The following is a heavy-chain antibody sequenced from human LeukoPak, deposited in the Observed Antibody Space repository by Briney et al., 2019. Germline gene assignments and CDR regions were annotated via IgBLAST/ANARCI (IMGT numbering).Heavy chain of an antibody. CDR2: ICGRGITT. CDR1: GFTFSSYG. Sequence: PGRSLRLSCVASGFTFSSYGMHWVRQAPGKGLEWISYICGRGITTFYADSVKGRFTISRDDAKNLLYLQMNSLRVEDTAVYYCARDLYYFGLGNYVPGLPDYWGQGTLVTVSS. J-gene: IGHJ4*02. D-gene: IGHD3-10*01. CDR3: ARDLYYFGLGNYVPGLPDY. V-gene: IGHV3-48*03.